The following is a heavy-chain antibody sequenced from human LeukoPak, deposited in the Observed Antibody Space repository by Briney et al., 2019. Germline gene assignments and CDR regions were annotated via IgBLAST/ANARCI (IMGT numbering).Heavy chain of an antibody. V-gene: IGHV1-18*01. CDR3: ARLIYDFWSGYYTENWFDP. Sequence: GASVKVSCKASGYTFTSYGISWVRQAPGQGLEWMGWISAYNGNINYAQKLQGRVTMTTDTSTSTAYMELRSLRSDDTAVYYCARLIYDFWSGYYTENWFDPWGQGTLVTVSS. D-gene: IGHD3-3*01. CDR2: ISAYNGNI. CDR1: GYTFTSYG. J-gene: IGHJ5*02.